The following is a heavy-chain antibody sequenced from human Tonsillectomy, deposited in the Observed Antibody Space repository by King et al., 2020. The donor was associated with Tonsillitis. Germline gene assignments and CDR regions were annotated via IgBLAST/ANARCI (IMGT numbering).Heavy chain of an antibody. J-gene: IGHJ3*02. V-gene: IGHV2-70*04. D-gene: IGHD1-26*01. Sequence: TLKESGPALVKPTQTLTLTCTFSGFSLSTNGMRVSWIRQPPGKALEWLVRIDWDDDKFYSTSLKTRLTISQDTSKNQVVLTMTNVDPVDTATYYCARNAGTLGATGQGPFDSWGQGTMVTVSS. CDR2: IDWDDDK. CDR3: ARNAGTLGATGQGPFDS. CDR1: GFSLSTNGMR.